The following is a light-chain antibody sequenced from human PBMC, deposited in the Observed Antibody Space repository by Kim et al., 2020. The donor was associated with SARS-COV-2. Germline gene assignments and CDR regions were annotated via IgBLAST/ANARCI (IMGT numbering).Light chain of an antibody. J-gene: IGLJ3*02. CDR3: QSADISDTFWV. V-gene: IGLV3-25*03. CDR1: ALPNKS. Sequence: PDKTATIPCSGDALPNKSAYSFHPWPGPAPVLVLPKDTQSPSGTPWRFFGSTSGTTVTLTISGVQAEDEGDYYCQSADISDTFWVFGGGTQLTVL. CDR2: KDT.